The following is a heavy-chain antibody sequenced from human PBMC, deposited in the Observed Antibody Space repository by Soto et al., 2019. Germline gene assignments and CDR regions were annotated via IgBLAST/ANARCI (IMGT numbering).Heavy chain of an antibody. V-gene: IGHV3-23*01. CDR3: AKDRRAGGNYGFDSDF. J-gene: IGHJ4*02. D-gene: IGHD1-7*01. CDR1: GFTFSSYG. CDR2: SSATGAGT. Sequence: EVQLLESGGGLVQPGGPLRLSCAASGFTFSSYGMTWVRQAPGKGLEWVSFSSATGAGTYYADSVKGRFTISRDNSKNTLYLQMTSLRADDTAVYYCAKDRRAGGNYGFDSDFWGQGALVIVSS.